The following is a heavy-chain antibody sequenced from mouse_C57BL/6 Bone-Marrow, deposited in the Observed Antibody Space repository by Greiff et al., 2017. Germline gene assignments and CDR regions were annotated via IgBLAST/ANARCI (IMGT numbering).Heavy chain of an antibody. J-gene: IGHJ2*01. CDR2: ISYDGSN. CDR3: AWADY. Sequence: EVQLQQSGPGLVKPSQSLSLTCSVTGYSITSGYYWNWIRQFPGNKLEWMGYISYDGSNNYNPSLKNRISITRDTSKNQFFLKLNSLTTEDTATYYGAWADYWGQGTTLTVSS. D-gene: IGHD4-1*01. CDR1: GYSITSGYY. V-gene: IGHV3-6*01.